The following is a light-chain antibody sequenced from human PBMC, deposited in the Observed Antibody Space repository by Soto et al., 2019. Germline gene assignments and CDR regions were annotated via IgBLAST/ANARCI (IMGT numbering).Light chain of an antibody. V-gene: IGKV1-5*03. J-gene: IGKJ2*01. Sequence: DIQMTQSPSTLSASVGDRVTITCRASQSINSWLAWYQQKPGKAPTLLIYKAATLESGVPSRFSGSGSATEFTLTISCLQPDDFATYYCQQYNNWYTFGQGTKLEIK. CDR3: QQYNNWYT. CDR1: QSINSW. CDR2: KAA.